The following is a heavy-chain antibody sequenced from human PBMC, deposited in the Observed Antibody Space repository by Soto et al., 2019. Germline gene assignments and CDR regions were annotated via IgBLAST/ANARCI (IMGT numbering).Heavy chain of an antibody. J-gene: IGHJ4*02. D-gene: IGHD2-8*01. CDR1: GYTFTNYG. CDR3: ALLSDCTTLTCFYLGF. V-gene: IGHV1-18*01. Sequence: ASVKVSCKTSGYTFTNYGISWVRQAPGQGLEWMGGSFNGVTNYAQNLQGRVTMTTDTSTTTAYMELRSLRSDDTAVYYCALLSDCTTLTCFYLGFWGQGTPVTVSS. CDR2: SFNGVT.